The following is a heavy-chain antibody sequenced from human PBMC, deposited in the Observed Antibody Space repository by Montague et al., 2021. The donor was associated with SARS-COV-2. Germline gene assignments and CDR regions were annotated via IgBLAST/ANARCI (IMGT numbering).Heavy chain of an antibody. J-gene: IGHJ6*02. V-gene: IGHV4-31*03. D-gene: IGHD2-2*01. CDR1: GGSISSGGYY. CDR3: AREKRHYCSSTSCYDNYSYYGMDV. CDR2: IYYSGST. Sequence: TLSLTCTVSGGSISSGGYYWSWIRQHPGKGLEWIGYIYYSGSTYYNPSLKSRVTISVDTSKNQFSLKLSSVTAADTAVYYCAREKRHYCSSTSCYDNYSYYGMDVWGQGTTVTVSS.